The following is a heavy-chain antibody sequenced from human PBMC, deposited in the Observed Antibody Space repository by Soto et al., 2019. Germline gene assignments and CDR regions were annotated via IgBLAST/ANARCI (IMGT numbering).Heavy chain of an antibody. CDR1: GGSISNYY. D-gene: IGHD1-26*01. V-gene: IGHV4-59*08. J-gene: IGHJ6*02. CDR3: ARQGFRALHGLVDV. Sequence: PSETLSLTCTVSGGSISNYYWSWFRQTPGKGLEWIGYVHDSWGSNYNPSLKSRVAISLDTSKSQFSLKLTSVTATDTAVYYCARQGFRALHGLVDVWGQGTTVTVSS. CDR2: VHDSWGS.